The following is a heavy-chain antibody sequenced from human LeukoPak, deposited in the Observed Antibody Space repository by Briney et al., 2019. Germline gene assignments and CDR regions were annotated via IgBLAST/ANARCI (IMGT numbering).Heavy chain of an antibody. J-gene: IGHJ4*02. CDR1: GFTFSSYG. V-gene: IGHV3-48*04. Sequence: QPGGSLRLSCAASGFTFSSYGMHWVRQAPGKGLEWISDIPNTGNIGYYADSVKGRFTVSRDNTQKSLFLQMSTLRVEDTAVYYCARARPGHYVYDFWGQGTLVTVSS. CDR3: ARARPGHYVYDF. CDR2: IPNTGNIG. D-gene: IGHD3/OR15-3a*01.